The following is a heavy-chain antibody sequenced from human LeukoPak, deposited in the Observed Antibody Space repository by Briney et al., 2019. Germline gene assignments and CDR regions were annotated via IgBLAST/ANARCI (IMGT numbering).Heavy chain of an antibody. V-gene: IGHV4-39*01. CDR1: GGSISSRSYY. CDR2: IYYSGST. Sequence: SETLSLTCTVSGGSISSRSYYWGWIRQPPGKGLEWIGIIYYSGSTYSNPSLRSRVTISVDTSKSQFSLKLSSVTAADTAVYYCARTTLAAAGLSYYYMDVWGKGTTVTISS. D-gene: IGHD6-13*01. J-gene: IGHJ6*03. CDR3: ARTTLAAAGLSYYYMDV.